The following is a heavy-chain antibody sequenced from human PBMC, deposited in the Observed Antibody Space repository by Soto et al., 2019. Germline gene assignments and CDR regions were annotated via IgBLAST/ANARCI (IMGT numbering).Heavy chain of an antibody. D-gene: IGHD3-3*01. CDR3: ARDCHVDGVPHSWFDP. V-gene: IGHV4-31*03. Sequence: QVQLQESGPGLVKPSQTLSLTCTVSGGSISSGGYYWSWIRQHPGKGLEWIGYIYYSGSTYYNPSLKSRVTISVDTSKNQFSLKLSSGTAEATAVYYCARDCHVDGVPHSWFDPWGQGTLVTVSS. J-gene: IGHJ5*01. CDR1: GGSISSGGYY. CDR2: IYYSGST.